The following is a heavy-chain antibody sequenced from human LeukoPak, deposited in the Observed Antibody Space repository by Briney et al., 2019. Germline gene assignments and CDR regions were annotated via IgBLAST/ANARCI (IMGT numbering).Heavy chain of an antibody. V-gene: IGHV4-39*07. Sequence: SETLSLTCTVSGGSISSSSYYWGWIRQPPGKGLEWIGSIYYSGSTYYNPSLKSRVTISVDTSKNQFSLKLSSVTAADTAVYYCARSPAHDFWSGYPYYMDVWGKGTTVTVSS. D-gene: IGHD3-3*01. CDR3: ARSPAHDFWSGYPYYMDV. CDR2: IYYSGST. CDR1: GGSISSSSYY. J-gene: IGHJ6*03.